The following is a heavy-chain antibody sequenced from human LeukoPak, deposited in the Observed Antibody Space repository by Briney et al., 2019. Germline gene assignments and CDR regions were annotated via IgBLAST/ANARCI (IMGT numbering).Heavy chain of an antibody. CDR1: GYTFTTFA. CDR2: ISAYNGHR. D-gene: IGHD3-10*01. CDR3: ARDILVGGYYPFDY. Sequence: ASVKLSCKASGYTFTTFAISWGRQAPGQGLEWMGWISAYNGHRIYAQKFQGRVSMTTETTTNTAYMDLRSLRSDAAAVYYCARDILVGGYYPFDYWGQGTLVTVSS. V-gene: IGHV1-18*01. J-gene: IGHJ4*02.